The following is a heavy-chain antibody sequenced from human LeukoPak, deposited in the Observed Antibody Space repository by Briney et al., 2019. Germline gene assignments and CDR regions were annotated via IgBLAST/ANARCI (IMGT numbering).Heavy chain of an antibody. Sequence: GGSLRLSCAASGLTFSSYGMHWVRQAPGKGLEWVAFKQNDGSTTFYAESVKGRFTISRDNSKNTLFLQMNSLRTDDTAVYYCGREQSAYYVHAFDPWGQGTLVTVSS. J-gene: IGHJ5*02. CDR1: GLTFSSYG. V-gene: IGHV3-30*02. D-gene: IGHD3-3*01. CDR2: KQNDGSTT. CDR3: GREQSAYYVHAFDP.